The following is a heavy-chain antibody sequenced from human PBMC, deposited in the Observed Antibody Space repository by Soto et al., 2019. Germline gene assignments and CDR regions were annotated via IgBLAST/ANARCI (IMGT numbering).Heavy chain of an antibody. J-gene: IGHJ4*02. CDR3: AKGSNQPPRYSGYELFDY. D-gene: IGHD5-12*01. Sequence: PVGSLRLSCAASGFTFSSYAMSWVRQAPGKGLEWVSAISGSGGSTYYADSVKGRFTISRDNSKNTLYLQMNSLRAEDTAVYYCAKGSNQPPRYSGYELFDYWGQGTLVTVSS. CDR1: GFTFSSYA. V-gene: IGHV3-23*01. CDR2: ISGSGGST.